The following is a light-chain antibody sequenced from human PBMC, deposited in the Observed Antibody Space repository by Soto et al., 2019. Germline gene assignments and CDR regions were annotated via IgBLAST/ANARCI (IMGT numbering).Light chain of an antibody. CDR1: QSLGSM. V-gene: IGKV1-5*03. Sequence: DSQMSQSPSILSASVGDRVTITCRASQSLGSMLAWYQQKPGKAPKVLICKASSLESGVPSRFSGSGSGTDFTLTISSLLPDDLATYYCQQYNSYSRTFGQGTKVEIK. CDR2: KAS. J-gene: IGKJ1*01. CDR3: QQYNSYSRT.